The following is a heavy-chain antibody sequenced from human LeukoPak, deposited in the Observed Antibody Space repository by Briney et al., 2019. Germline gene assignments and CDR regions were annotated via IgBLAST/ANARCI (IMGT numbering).Heavy chain of an antibody. CDR1: GGSFRGYY. CDR2: IYYSGST. J-gene: IGHJ4*02. D-gene: IGHD5-12*01. V-gene: IGHV4-34*01. Sequence: SETLSLTCAVYGGSFRGYYWSWIRQPPGKGLEWIGSIYYSGSTYYNPSLKSRVTISVDTSKNQFSLKLSSVTAADTAVYYCARDQRVATETFDYWGQGTLVTVSS. CDR3: ARDQRVATETFDY.